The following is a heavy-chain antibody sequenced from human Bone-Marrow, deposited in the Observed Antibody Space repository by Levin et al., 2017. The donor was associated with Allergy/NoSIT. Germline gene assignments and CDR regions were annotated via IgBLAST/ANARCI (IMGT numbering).Heavy chain of an antibody. Sequence: GGSLRLSCAASGFTFSNPWMSWVRQSPGKGLEWVGRIKGKANGGTTDYAAPVKGRFTISRDDSKNTLYLQMNSLKTEDKAVYYCTTGVILRIGYHPYYYYGLDVWGQGTTVTVSS. J-gene: IGHJ6*02. D-gene: IGHD3-3*01. V-gene: IGHV3-15*01. CDR2: IKGKANGGTT. CDR3: TTGVILRIGYHPYYYYGLDV. CDR1: GFTFSNPW.